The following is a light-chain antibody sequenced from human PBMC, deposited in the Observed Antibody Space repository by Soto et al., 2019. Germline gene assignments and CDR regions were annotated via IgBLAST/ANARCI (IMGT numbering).Light chain of an antibody. CDR2: GNS. CDR1: SSNVGAGYD. J-gene: IGLJ3*02. Sequence: QSVLTQPPSVSGAPGQRVTISSTESSSNVGAGYDVHWYQQLPGTAPKLLIYGNSNRPSGVPDRFSGSKSGTSASLAITGLQAEDEADYYCQSYDSSQSAWVFGGGTKVTV. V-gene: IGLV1-40*01. CDR3: QSYDSSQSAWV.